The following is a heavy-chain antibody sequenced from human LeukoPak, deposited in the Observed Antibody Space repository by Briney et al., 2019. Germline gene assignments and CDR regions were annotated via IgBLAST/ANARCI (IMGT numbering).Heavy chain of an antibody. J-gene: IGHJ4*02. CDR2: ISAYSGGT. V-gene: IGHV1-18*01. D-gene: IGHD5-18*01. Sequence: GASVRVSCKASGYTFTSFGISWVRQAPGQGLEWMGWISAYSGGTNYAQKFQGRVTMTRDTSISTAYMELSRLRSDDTAVYYCATSSEGGYSYGSDIDYWGQGTLVTVSS. CDR1: GYTFTSFG. CDR3: ATSSEGGYSYGSDIDY.